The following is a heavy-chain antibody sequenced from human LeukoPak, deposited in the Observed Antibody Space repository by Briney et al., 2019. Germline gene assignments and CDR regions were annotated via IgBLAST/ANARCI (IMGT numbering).Heavy chain of an antibody. Sequence: GGSLRLSCAASGFTFSSYAMSWVRQAPGKGLEWVSAISGSGGSTYYADSVKGRFTISRDNAKNSLYLQMNSLRDEDTAVYYCARGPVYYYDSSGYYDYWGQGTLVTVSS. CDR1: GFTFSSYA. J-gene: IGHJ4*02. CDR3: ARGPVYYYDSSGYYDY. CDR2: ISGSGGST. V-gene: IGHV3-23*01. D-gene: IGHD3-22*01.